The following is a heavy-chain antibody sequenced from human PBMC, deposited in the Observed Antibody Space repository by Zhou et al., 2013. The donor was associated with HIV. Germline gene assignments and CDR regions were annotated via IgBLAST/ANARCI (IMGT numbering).Heavy chain of an antibody. CDR3: ASGGDSLDY. J-gene: IGHJ4*02. D-gene: IGHD2-21*02. CDR1: GGSISSGDYA. V-gene: IGHV4-30-2*01. CDR2: ISYSGST. Sequence: QVQLQESGSGLVKPSQTLSLSCAISGGSISSGDYAWSWIRQPPGKGLEWIGYISYSGSTYYSPSLKSRVLISMDRSQNQFFLRLDSVTAADTAVYFXASGGDSLDYWGQGTLVTVSS.